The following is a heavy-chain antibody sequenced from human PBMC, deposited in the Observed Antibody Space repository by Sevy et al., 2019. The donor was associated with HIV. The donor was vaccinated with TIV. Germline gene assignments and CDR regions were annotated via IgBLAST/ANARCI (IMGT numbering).Heavy chain of an antibody. CDR3: AREASGNAEWASGLTLLAYFDY. D-gene: IGHD1-26*01. Sequence: ASVKVSCKASGYTFTGYYMHWVRQAPGQGLEWMGRINPNSGGTNYAQKFQGRVTMTRDTSISTAYMELSRLRSDDTAVYYCAREASGNAEWASGLTLLAYFDYWGQGTLVTVSS. CDR2: INPNSGGT. V-gene: IGHV1-2*06. CDR1: GYTFTGYY. J-gene: IGHJ4*02.